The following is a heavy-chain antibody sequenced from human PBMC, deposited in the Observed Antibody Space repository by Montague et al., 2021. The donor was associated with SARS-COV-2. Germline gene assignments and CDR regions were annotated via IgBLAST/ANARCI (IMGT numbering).Heavy chain of an antibody. CDR3: ARGVVAAPPLVDY. V-gene: IGHV4-4*07. D-gene: IGHD2-15*01. CDR2: IYVSGGT. CDR1: GESISGFY. J-gene: IGHJ4*02. Sequence: SETLSLTCTVAGESISGFYWDWIRQPAGKGLEWIGRIYVSGGTNSKPSLRGGVTISVDTSKNEFSLKLSSVTAADTAVYYCARGVVAAPPLVDYWGRGTLVTVSS.